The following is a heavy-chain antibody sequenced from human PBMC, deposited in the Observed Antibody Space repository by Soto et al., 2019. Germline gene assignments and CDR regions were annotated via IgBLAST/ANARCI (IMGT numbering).Heavy chain of an antibody. D-gene: IGHD2-2*02. V-gene: IGHV1-69*01. CDR1: GSRFSNYV. CDR2: IIPIFNST. CDR3: AREGRGKKAGYNGLVSLGY. J-gene: IGHJ4*02. Sequence: QVQLVQSGAEVKTPGSSLKVSCTVSGSRFSNYVISWVRQAPGHGLEWLGRIIPIFNSTQYAQKFQGRVTITAHQATNPAPLELSSLRSDDTAVYYCAREGRGKKAGYNGLVSLGYWGQGTLVTVSS.